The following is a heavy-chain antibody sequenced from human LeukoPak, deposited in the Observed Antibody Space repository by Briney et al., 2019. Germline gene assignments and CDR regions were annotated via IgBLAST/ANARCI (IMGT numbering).Heavy chain of an antibody. CDR2: INPNSGGT. V-gene: IGHV1-2*02. J-gene: IGHJ5*02. D-gene: IGHD5-18*01. CDR3: ARDFRAAMVSDWFDP. Sequence: ASVKVSCKASGYTFTSYGISWVRQAPGQGLEWMGWINPNSGGTNYAQKFQGRVTMTRDTSISTAYMELSRLRSDDTAVYYCARDFRAAMVSDWFDPWGQGTLVTVSS. CDR1: GYTFTSYG.